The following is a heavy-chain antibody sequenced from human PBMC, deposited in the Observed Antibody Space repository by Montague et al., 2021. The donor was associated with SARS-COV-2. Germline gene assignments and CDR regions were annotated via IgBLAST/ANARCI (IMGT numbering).Heavy chain of an antibody. CDR1: GGSISSSSSY. CDR3: ARDIRIPMLTVVQGYGMDV. Sequence: SETLSLTCTVSGGSISSSSSYWGWIRQPPGMGLEWIGSIYYSGSTYYNPSLKSRITISVDTSKNQFSLRLTSVTAADTAVYYCARDIRIPMLTVVQGYGMDVWGQGTTVTVSS. D-gene: IGHD3-10*01. V-gene: IGHV4-39*07. CDR2: IYYSGST. J-gene: IGHJ6*02.